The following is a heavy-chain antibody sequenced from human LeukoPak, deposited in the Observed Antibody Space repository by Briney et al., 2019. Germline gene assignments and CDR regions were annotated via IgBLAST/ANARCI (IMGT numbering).Heavy chain of an antibody. CDR1: GGSISSGDYY. Sequence: PSETLSLTCTVSGGSISSGDYYWSWIRQPPGKGLEWIGYIYYSGSTYYNPSLKSRVTISVDTSKNQFSLKLSSVTAADTAVYYCARDLYQGGYYYYGMDVWGQGTTVTVSS. V-gene: IGHV4-30-4*01. J-gene: IGHJ6*02. CDR2: IYYSGST. CDR3: ARDLYQGGYYYYGMDV. D-gene: IGHD2-15*01.